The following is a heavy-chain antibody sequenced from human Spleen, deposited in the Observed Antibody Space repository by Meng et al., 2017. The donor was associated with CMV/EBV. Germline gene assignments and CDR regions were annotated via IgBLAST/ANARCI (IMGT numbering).Heavy chain of an antibody. CDR1: GFTFSNYA. V-gene: IGHV3-23*01. J-gene: IGHJ4*02. CDR2: ISGSGGST. D-gene: IGHD3-22*01. CDR3: AKAVTMINRFDY. Sequence: GESLKISCAVSGFTFSNYAMTWVRQAPGEGLEWVSAISGSGGSTYYADSVKGRFTISRDNSKNTLYLQMNSLRAEDTAVYYCAKAVTMINRFDYWGQGTLVTVSS.